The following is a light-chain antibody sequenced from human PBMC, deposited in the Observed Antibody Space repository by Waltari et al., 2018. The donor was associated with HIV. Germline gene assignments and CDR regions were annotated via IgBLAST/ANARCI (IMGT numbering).Light chain of an antibody. V-gene: IGLV3-19*01. J-gene: IGLJ2*01. Sequence: SSELTQDPAVSVALGQPVRITCPGDSLRSYYSSSYQQKPGQAPVLVIYGKNNRPSGIPDRFSGSSSGNTASLTITGAQAEDEADYYCNSRDSSGNHVVFGGGTKLTVL. CDR1: SLRSYY. CDR3: NSRDSSGNHVV. CDR2: GKN.